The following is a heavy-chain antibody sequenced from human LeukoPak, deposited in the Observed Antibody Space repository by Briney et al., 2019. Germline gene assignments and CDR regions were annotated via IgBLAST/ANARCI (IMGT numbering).Heavy chain of an antibody. D-gene: IGHD3-22*01. V-gene: IGHV1-69*05. Sequence: EASVKVSCKASGGTLSSYAISWVRQAPGQGLEWMGRIIPIFGTANYAQKFQGRVTITTDESTSTAYMELSSLRSEDTAVYYCASRFVGSGYSSDAFDIWGQGTMVTVSS. CDR2: IIPIFGTA. J-gene: IGHJ3*02. CDR1: GGTLSSYA. CDR3: ASRFVGSGYSSDAFDI.